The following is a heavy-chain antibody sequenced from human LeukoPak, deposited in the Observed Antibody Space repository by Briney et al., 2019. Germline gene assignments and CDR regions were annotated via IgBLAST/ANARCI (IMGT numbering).Heavy chain of an antibody. CDR1: GYTFTSYG. J-gene: IGHJ6*02. Sequence: ASVKVSCKASGYTFTSYGISWVRQAPGQGLEWMGWISAYNGNTNYAQKLQGRVTMTTDTSTSTAYVELRSLRSDDTAVYYCARDRGSGWPIYYYGMDVWGQGTTVTVSS. V-gene: IGHV1-18*01. D-gene: IGHD6-19*01. CDR3: ARDRGSGWPIYYYGMDV. CDR2: ISAYNGNT.